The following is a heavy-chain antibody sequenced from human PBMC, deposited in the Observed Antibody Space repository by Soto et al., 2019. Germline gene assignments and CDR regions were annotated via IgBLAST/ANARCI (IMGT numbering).Heavy chain of an antibody. CDR3: ARDRYCGGDCYSAYFDY. V-gene: IGHV3-30-3*01. J-gene: IGHJ4*02. CDR2: TSYDGSNK. D-gene: IGHD2-21*02. Sequence: GGSLRLSCAASGLTFSSYAMHWVRQAPGKGLEWVAVTSYDGSNKYYADSVKGRFTISRDNSKNTLYLQMNTLRAEDTAVYYCARDRYCGGDCYSAYFDYWGQGMLVTVSS. CDR1: GLTFSSYA.